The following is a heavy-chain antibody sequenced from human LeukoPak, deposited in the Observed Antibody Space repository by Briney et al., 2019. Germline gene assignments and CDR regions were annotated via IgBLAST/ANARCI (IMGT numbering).Heavy chain of an antibody. V-gene: IGHV3-21*01. J-gene: IGHJ4*02. CDR2: ISSSSSYI. CDR1: GFTFSSYS. Sequence: GRPLRLSCAASGFTFSSYSMNWVRQAPGKGLEWVSSISSSSSYIYYADSVKGRFTISRDNAKNSLYLQMNSLRAEDTAVYYCARVTPPPEPYWGQGTLVTVSS. CDR3: ARVTPPPEPY.